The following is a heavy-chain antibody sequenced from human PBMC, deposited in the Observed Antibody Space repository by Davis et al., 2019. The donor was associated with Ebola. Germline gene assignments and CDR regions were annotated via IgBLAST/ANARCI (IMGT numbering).Heavy chain of an antibody. J-gene: IGHJ2*01. CDR3: ARQVNGDFWYFDL. CDR1: GFTFSDYG. CDR2: IYRDERT. V-gene: IGHV3-NL1*01. D-gene: IGHD4-17*01. Sequence: GGSLRLSCAASGFTFSDYGMHWVRQTPGKGLEWVSVIYRDERTYYADSVKGRFTVSRDNSENMLYLQMSTLRAEDTAVYYCARQVNGDFWYFDLWGRGTRVTVSS.